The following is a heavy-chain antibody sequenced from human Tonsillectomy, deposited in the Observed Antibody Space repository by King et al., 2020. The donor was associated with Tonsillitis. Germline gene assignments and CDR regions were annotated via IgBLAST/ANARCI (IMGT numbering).Heavy chain of an antibody. CDR2: ITSSSSYI. V-gene: IGHV3-21*01. CDR3: ATGRVGAFDI. J-gene: IGHJ3*02. CDR1: GFTFSTYS. Sequence: VQLVESGGGLVKPGGSLRLSCAASGFTFSTYSMNWVRQAPGKGLEWVSSITSSSSYIYYADSVKGRFTISRDNAKNSLYLQMNSLRAEDTAVYYCATGRVGAFDIWGQGTMGTVSS. D-gene: IGHD1-26*01.